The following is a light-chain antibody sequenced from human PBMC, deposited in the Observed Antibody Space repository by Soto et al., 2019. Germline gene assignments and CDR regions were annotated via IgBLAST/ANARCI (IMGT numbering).Light chain of an antibody. Sequence: VLTQPASVSGSLGQSITISCTGTSSDVGGYNYVSWYQQHPGKAPKLMIYEVNIRPSGVSNRFSGSKSGNTASLTISGLQAEDEADYYCSSYTGSATYVFGTGTKVTVL. CDR3: SSYTGSATYV. J-gene: IGLJ1*01. V-gene: IGLV2-14*01. CDR2: EVN. CDR1: SSDVGGYNY.